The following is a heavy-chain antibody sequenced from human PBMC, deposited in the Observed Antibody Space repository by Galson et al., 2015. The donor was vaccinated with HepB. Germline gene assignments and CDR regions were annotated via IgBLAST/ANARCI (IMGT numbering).Heavy chain of an antibody. CDR3: ARSVPAALGYYYYGMDV. CDR1: GYTFTSYA. Sequence: SVKVSCKASGYTFTSYAMHWVRQAPGQRLEWMGWINAGNGNTKYSQKFQGRVTITRDTSASTAYMELSSLRSEDTAVYYCARSVPAALGYYYYGMDVWGQGTTVTVSS. D-gene: IGHD2-2*01. V-gene: IGHV1-3*01. CDR2: INAGNGNT. J-gene: IGHJ6*02.